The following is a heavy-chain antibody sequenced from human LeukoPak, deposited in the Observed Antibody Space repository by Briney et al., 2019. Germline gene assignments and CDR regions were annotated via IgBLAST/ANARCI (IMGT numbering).Heavy chain of an antibody. CDR1: GGPISSSSYY. CDR3: HFEDYYDSSGYIP. CDR2: IYYSGST. V-gene: IGHV4-39*01. J-gene: IGHJ5*02. Sequence: SETLSLTCTVSGGPISSSSYYWGWIRQPPGKGLEWIGSIYYSGSTYYNPSLKSRVTISVDTSKNQFSLKLSSVTAADTAVYYCHFEDYYDSSGYIPWGQGTLVTVSS. D-gene: IGHD3-22*01.